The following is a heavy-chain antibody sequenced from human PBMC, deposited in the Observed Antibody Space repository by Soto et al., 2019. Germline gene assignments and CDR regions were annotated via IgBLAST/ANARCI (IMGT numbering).Heavy chain of an antibody. J-gene: IGHJ3*01. CDR3: VGDDSAWDSRGSFDF. D-gene: IGHD6-19*01. V-gene: IGHV3-23*01. CDR1: AFTFSNYA. CDR2: ISGSGGST. Sequence: EVQLLESGGGLVRPGGSLRLSCAASAFTFSNYAMNWVRQAPGKGLEWVAVISGSGGSTSYADSVQGRFNISRDNSKNTLYLQMNSLRAEHTAIYYCVGDDSAWDSRGSFDFWGRGKMVTVS.